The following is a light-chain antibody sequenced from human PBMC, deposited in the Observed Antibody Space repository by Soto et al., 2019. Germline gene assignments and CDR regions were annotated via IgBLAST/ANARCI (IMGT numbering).Light chain of an antibody. V-gene: IGKV3D-7*01. J-gene: IGKJ5*01. CDR3: QQANSFPIT. CDR1: QSVSKNY. Sequence: SCRASQSVSKNYLAWYQKNNGQAPSLLIYGASNRATGIPERFSGSGSGTDLTLTISSMQTEDFATYYCQQANSFPITFGQGTRLEIK. CDR2: GAS.